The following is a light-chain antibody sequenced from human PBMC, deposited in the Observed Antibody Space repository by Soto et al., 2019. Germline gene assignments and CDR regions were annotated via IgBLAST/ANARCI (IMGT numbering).Light chain of an antibody. J-gene: IGKJ1*01. CDR3: PQYNNWPQP. CDR2: DAS. V-gene: IGKV3-15*01. Sequence: VVVTLSRATVSVSPRERATLYCRASQSVGKNLAWYQQNPGQAPRLLIPDASTRATGIPARFSGSGSGTEFTLTISSLQSEDCAVYYCPQYNNWPQPFGQGSKVDIK. CDR1: QSVGKN.